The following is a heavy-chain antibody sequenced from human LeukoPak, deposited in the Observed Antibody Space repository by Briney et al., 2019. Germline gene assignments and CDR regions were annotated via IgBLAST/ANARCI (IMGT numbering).Heavy chain of an antibody. CDR1: GFTFDDYA. CDR2: ISWDGGST. Sequence: GGSLRLSCAASGFTFDDYAMHWVRQAPGKGLEWVSLISWDGGSTYYADSVKGRFTISRDNSKNSLYLQMNSLRAEDTAVYYCAKDLIVWGQGTLATVSS. V-gene: IGHV3-43D*03. D-gene: IGHD1-26*01. J-gene: IGHJ4*02. CDR3: AKDLIV.